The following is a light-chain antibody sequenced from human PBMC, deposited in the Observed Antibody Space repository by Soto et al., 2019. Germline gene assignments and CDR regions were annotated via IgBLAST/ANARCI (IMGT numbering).Light chain of an antibody. CDR3: QQYNNWPPWK. CDR2: GVS. Sequence: EIVLTQSPVTLSLSPVEVATLSCSASQSIGSSYLAWYQQKPGQAPRLLIYGVSSRATGIPDRFSGSGSGTDFTLTISSLQSEDFAVYYCQQYNNWPPWKFGQGTKVDIK. V-gene: IGKV3-20*01. CDR1: QSIGSSY. J-gene: IGKJ1*01.